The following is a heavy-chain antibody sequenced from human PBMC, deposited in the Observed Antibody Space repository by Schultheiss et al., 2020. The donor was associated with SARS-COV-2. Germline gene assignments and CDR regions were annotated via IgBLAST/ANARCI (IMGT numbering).Heavy chain of an antibody. CDR3: ARAGDYDFWSGLQNDAFDI. CDR2: INHSGST. V-gene: IGHV4-59*08. J-gene: IGHJ3*02. CDR1: GGSISSYY. D-gene: IGHD3-3*01. Sequence: SETLSLTCTVSGGSISSYYWSWIRQPPGKGLEWIGEINHSGSTNYNPSLKSRVTISVDTSKNQFSLKLSSVTAADTAVYYCARAGDYDFWSGLQNDAFDIWGQGTMVTVSS.